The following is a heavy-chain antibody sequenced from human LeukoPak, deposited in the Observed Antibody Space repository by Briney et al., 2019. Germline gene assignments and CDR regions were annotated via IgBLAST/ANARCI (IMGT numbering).Heavy chain of an antibody. J-gene: IGHJ4*02. V-gene: IGHV3-21*01. CDR2: ISSSSSYI. Sequence: GGSLRLSCAASGFTFSSYSMNWVRQAPGKGLEWVSSISSSSSYIYYADSVKGRFTISRGNAKNSLYLQMNSLRAEDTAVYYCARDSVTTVVFFDYWGQGTLVTVSS. CDR1: GFTFSSYS. CDR3: ARDSVTTVVFFDY. D-gene: IGHD4-23*01.